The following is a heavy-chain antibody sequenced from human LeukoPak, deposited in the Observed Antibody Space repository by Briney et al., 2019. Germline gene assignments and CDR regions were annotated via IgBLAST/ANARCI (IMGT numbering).Heavy chain of an antibody. CDR2: ISLAGQT. Sequence: PGRSLRLSCAASGFTFSSYGMHWVRQAPGKGLEWIGEISLAGQTNYNPSLNGRVTMPLDKSSNQLSLHLTSVTAADTATYFCSRESGPFCPFGYWGQGTLVIVSS. J-gene: IGHJ4*02. CDR1: GFTFSSYG. CDR3: SRESGPFCPFGY. D-gene: IGHD1-26*01. V-gene: IGHV4-4*01.